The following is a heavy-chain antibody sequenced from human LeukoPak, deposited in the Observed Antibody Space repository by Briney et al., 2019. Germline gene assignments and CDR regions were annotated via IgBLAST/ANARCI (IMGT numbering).Heavy chain of an antibody. V-gene: IGHV4-39*07. J-gene: IGHJ4*02. CDR3: ARAGWLQPAAGFDY. CDR1: GGSISSSSYY. D-gene: IGHD5-24*01. CDR2: IYYSGST. Sequence: SETLSLTCTVSGGSISSSSYYWGWIRQPPGKGLEWIGSIYYSGSTYYNPSLKGRVTISVDTSKNQFSLKLSSVTAADTAVYYCARAGWLQPAAGFDYWGQGTLVTVSS.